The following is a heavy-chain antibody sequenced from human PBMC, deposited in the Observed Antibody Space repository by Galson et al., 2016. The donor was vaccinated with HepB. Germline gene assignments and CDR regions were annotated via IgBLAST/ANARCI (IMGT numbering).Heavy chain of an antibody. CDR3: ASDWYSSPGS. CDR1: GFTFSTYW. V-gene: IGHV3-74*01. D-gene: IGHD6-13*01. Sequence: SLRLSCAASGFTFSTYWMHWVRQPPGKGLVWVSRIDPDGGNTEYADSVKGRFTISRDNAKNTLYLQMNSLRAEDTAVYYCASDWYSSPGSWGQGTLVTVSS. CDR2: IDPDGGNT. J-gene: IGHJ5*02.